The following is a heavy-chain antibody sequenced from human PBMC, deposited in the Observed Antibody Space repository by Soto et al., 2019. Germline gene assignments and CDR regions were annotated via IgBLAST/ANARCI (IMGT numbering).Heavy chain of an antibody. CDR2: IFPGESDT. Sequence: PWESPKILRKGPGYTFRDYWLGWVRQVPGKGLEWMGIIFPGESDTRYSPSFQGPSFHGQVTISADKSASTAELEWSSLKASDTGIYFCTRRASNYYGVDVWGQGTTVTVSS. CDR3: TRRASNYYGVDV. J-gene: IGHJ6*02. V-gene: IGHV5-51*01. CDR1: GYTFRDYW.